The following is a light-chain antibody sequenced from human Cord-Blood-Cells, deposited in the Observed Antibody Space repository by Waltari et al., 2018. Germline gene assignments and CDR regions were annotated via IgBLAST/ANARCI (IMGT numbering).Light chain of an antibody. V-gene: IGLV2-14*03. CDR3: SSYTSSSTLYV. Sequence: QSALTPPAHVSGSPGQSIPISCTAPCRVVGGYTSLPAYQQHPGKAPKLMIYDVSNRPSGVSNRFSGSKSGNTASLTISGLQGEDEADYYCSSYTSSSTLYVFGTGTKVTV. CDR1: CRVVGGYTS. J-gene: IGLJ1*01. CDR2: DVS.